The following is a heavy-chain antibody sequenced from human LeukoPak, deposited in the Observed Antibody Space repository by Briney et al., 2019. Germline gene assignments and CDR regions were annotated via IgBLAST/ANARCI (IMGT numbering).Heavy chain of an antibody. CDR2: ISYDGSNK. CDR1: GFTFSSYG. V-gene: IGHV3-30*18. J-gene: IGHJ4*02. Sequence: GGSLRLSCAASGFTFSSYGMHWVRQAPGKGLEWVAVISYDGSNKYYADSVKGRSTISRDNSKNTLYLQMNSLRAEDTAVYYCAKDFDYWGQGTLVTVSS. CDR3: AKDFDY.